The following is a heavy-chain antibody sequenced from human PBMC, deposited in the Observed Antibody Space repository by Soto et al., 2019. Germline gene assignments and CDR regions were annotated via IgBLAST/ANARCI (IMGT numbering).Heavy chain of an antibody. CDR2: ISGSGGST. Sequence: PGGSLRLSCAASGFTFSSYAMSWVRQAPGKGLEWVSAISGSGGSTYYADSVKGRFTISRDNSKNTLYLQMNSLRVEDTAVYYCARSTTWPPTYYYHALDFCCQGTPVTAS. D-gene: IGHD1-1*01. CDR1: GFTFSSYA. J-gene: IGHJ6*02. V-gene: IGHV3-23*01. CDR3: ARSTTWPPTYYYHALDF.